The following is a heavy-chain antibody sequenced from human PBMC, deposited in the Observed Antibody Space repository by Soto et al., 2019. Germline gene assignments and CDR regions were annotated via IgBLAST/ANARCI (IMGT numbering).Heavy chain of an antibody. V-gene: IGHV1-69*13. CDR3: ARDPGAKLSSS. D-gene: IGHD6-13*01. Sequence: SVEVACKASGGTGSSYRVNWVRQARGQGLEWLGGIVPIYRTADYAQKFQGRVTITADESTRTVYMELSSLKSQDTALYYYARDPGAKLSSSWGQRTLVTVSS. CDR2: IVPIYRTA. J-gene: IGHJ4*02. CDR1: GGTGSSYR.